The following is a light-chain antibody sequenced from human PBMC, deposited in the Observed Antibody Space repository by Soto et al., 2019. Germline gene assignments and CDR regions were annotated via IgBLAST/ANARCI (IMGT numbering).Light chain of an antibody. CDR2: DVS. CDR3: SSYAGNNSPYV. CDR1: SSDVGGYNY. J-gene: IGLJ1*01. Sequence: QSALTQPPSASGSPGQSVTISCTGTSSDVGGYNYVSWYQQHPGKAPKLMVYDVSKRPSGVPDRFSGSKSGNTASLTVSELQAEDEADYYCSSYAGNNSPYVFGTGTKVTVL. V-gene: IGLV2-8*01.